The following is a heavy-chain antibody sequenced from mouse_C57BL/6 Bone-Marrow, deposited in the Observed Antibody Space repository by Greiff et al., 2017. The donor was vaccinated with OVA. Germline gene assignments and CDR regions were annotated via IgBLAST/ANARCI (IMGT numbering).Heavy chain of an antibody. CDR2: ISGGGGNT. D-gene: IGHD2-12*01. J-gene: IGHJ4*01. CDR3: ARHLGRRRGGMDY. Sequence: VLLVQSGGGLVKPGASLKLSCAASGFTFSSYSMSWVRQTPEKRLEWVATISGGGGNTNYPDSVKGRFTISRDNAKNTLYLQMSSLRSVATALYYGARHLGRRRGGMDYWGQGTSVTVSS. V-gene: IGHV5-9*01. CDR1: GFTFSSYS.